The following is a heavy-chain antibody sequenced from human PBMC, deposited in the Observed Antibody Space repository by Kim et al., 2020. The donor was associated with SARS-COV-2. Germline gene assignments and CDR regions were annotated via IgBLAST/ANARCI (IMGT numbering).Heavy chain of an antibody. CDR3: ATIRGSDSSRWYSDY. J-gene: IGHJ4*02. Sequence: GGSLRLSCAASGITFRNYGMHWVRQAPGKGLEWVALISYDGSNKYYVDSVKGRFTVSRDNSKNTLYLQMNSLRVEDTAVYYCATIRGSDSSRWYSDYWGQGILVTVSS. CDR2: ISYDGSNK. D-gene: IGHD6-13*01. CDR1: GITFRNYG. V-gene: IGHV3-33*05.